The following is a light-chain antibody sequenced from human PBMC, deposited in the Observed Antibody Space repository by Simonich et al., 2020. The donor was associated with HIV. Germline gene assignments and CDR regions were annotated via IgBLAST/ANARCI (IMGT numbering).Light chain of an antibody. CDR3: QQYRNWPPT. CDR1: QSVGSS. J-gene: IGKJ4*01. CDR2: GAS. V-gene: IGKV3-15*01. Sequence: EIVMTQSPATLSVSPWERATLSCRASQSVGSSLAWYQQEPGQAPRLLIYGASTRATGIPARFSGSGSGTEFTLTISSLQSEDFAVYYCQQYRNWPPTFGGGTKVEI.